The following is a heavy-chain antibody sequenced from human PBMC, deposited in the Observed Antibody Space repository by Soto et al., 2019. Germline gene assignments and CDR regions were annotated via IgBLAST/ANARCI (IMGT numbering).Heavy chain of an antibody. J-gene: IGHJ4*02. D-gene: IGHD3-10*01. CDR2: ISGSGGST. CDR1: GFTFSSYA. Sequence: GSLRLSCAASGFTFSSYAMSWVRQAPGKGLEWVSAISGSGGSTYYADSVKGRFTISRDNSKNTLYLQMNSLRAEDTAVYYCAKDRAGGVRGVITTSPLFDYWGQGTLVTVSS. CDR3: AKDRAGGVRGVITTSPLFDY. V-gene: IGHV3-23*01.